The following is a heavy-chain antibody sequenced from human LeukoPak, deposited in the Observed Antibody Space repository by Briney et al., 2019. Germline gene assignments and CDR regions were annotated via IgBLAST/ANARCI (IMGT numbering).Heavy chain of an antibody. CDR2: MNPNSGNT. D-gene: IGHD6-6*01. J-gene: IGHJ3*02. CDR1: GYTFTSYD. Sequence: ASVKVSCKASGYTFTSYDINWVRQATGQGLGWMGWMNPNSGNTGYAQKFQGRVTMTRNTSISTAYMELSSLRSEDTAVYYCARGRQAARDLDIWGQGTMVTVSS. CDR3: ARGRQAARDLDI. V-gene: IGHV1-8*01.